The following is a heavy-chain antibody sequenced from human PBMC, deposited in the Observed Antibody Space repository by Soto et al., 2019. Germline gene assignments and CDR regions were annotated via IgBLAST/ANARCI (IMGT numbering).Heavy chain of an antibody. D-gene: IGHD6-19*01. CDR2: IYYSGST. V-gene: IGHV4-39*01. CDR1: GGSISSSSYY. J-gene: IGHJ4*02. Sequence: QLQLQESGPGLVKPSETLSLTCTVSGGSISSSSYYWGWIRQPPGKGLEWIGSIYYSGSTYYNPSLKRRVTISVDTSKNQFSLKLSSVTAADTAVYYCARAQWLGRGAFDYWGQGTLVTVSS. CDR3: ARAQWLGRGAFDY.